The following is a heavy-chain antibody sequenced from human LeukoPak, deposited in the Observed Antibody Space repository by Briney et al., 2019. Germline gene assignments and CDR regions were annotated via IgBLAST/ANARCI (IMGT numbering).Heavy chain of an antibody. Sequence: PGGSLRLSCAASGFTFSSYAMSWVRQAPGKGLEWVSAISGSGGSTYYADSVKGRFTISRDNSKNTLYMQMNSLRAEDTAVYYCARSSCSSTSCTYYYYYGMDVWGQGTTVTVSS. J-gene: IGHJ6*02. CDR3: ARSSCSSTSCTYYYYYGMDV. D-gene: IGHD2-2*01. CDR2: ISGSGGST. V-gene: IGHV3-23*01. CDR1: GFTFSSYA.